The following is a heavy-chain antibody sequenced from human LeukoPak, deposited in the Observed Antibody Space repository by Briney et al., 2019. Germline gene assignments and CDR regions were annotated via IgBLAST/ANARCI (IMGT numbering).Heavy chain of an antibody. CDR1: GGSISSYY. D-gene: IGHD3-16*01. J-gene: IGHJ4*02. V-gene: IGHV4-59*01. CDR3: ARGGLMDY. CDR2: IYYSGSN. Sequence: SETLSLTCTVSGGSISSYYWSWIRQPPGRGLEWIGYIYYSGSNNYNPSLKSRVTISVDTSKNQFSLKLSSVTAADTAVYYCARGGLMDYWGQGTLVTVSS.